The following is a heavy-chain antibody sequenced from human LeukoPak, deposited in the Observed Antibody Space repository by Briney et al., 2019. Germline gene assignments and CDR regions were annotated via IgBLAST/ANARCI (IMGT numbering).Heavy chain of an antibody. J-gene: IGHJ5*02. CDR2: MNPNSGNT. CDR1: GYTFTSCD. CDR3: ERMVRGVIISPGENWFNP. V-gene: IGHV1-8*01. D-gene: IGHD3-10*01. Sequence: ASVKVSCKASGYTFTSCDINWVRQATGQGLEWMGWMNPNSGNTGYAQKFQGRVTMTRNTSISTAYMELSSLRSEATAVYYCERMVRGVIISPGENWFNPWGQGTLVTVSS.